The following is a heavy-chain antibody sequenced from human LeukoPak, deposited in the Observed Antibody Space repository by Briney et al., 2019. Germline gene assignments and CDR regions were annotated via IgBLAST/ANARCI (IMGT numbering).Heavy chain of an antibody. CDR3: AKDGQRVFDYSNSLEH. V-gene: IGHV3-33*06. CDR1: GFTFSHFG. D-gene: IGHD4-11*01. J-gene: IGHJ4*02. Sequence: GGSLRLSCEASGFTFSHFGMHGVRQAPGKGLEWVAVIWSDATNQYYADSVKGRFTISRDNFRNTVSLQMNSLRAEDTAVYYCAKDGQRVFDYSNSLEHWGQGPLVTVSS. CDR2: IWSDATNQ.